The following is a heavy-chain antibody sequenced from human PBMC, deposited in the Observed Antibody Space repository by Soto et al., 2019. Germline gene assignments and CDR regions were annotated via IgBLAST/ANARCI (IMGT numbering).Heavy chain of an antibody. J-gene: IGHJ6*02. Sequence: PGGSLRLSCAASGFTFSSYAMSWVRQAPGKGLEWVSAISGSGGSTYYADSVKGRFTISRDNSKNTLYLQMNSLGAEDTAVYYCAKVPTQIFGVVPYGMDVWGQGTTVTVSS. CDR2: ISGSGGST. CDR1: GFTFSSYA. D-gene: IGHD3-3*01. V-gene: IGHV3-23*01. CDR3: AKVPTQIFGVVPYGMDV.